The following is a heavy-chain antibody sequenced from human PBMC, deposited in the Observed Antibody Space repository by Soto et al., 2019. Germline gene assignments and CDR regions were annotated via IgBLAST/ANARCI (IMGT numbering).Heavy chain of an antibody. Sequence: PSETLSLTCTVSGGSISSGGYYWNWIRQHRGKGLEWIGSIYSIGNTYYNPSLKSGVTISADTSKNQFSLNLISVTAADTAVYYCRRSSRYSTDVWGQGITVTVSS. D-gene: IGHD6-19*01. CDR1: GGSISSGGYY. CDR2: IYSIGNT. V-gene: IGHV4-39*01. J-gene: IGHJ6*02. CDR3: RRSSRYSTDV.